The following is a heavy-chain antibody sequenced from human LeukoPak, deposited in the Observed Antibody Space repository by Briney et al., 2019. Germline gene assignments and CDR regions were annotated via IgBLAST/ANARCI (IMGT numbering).Heavy chain of an antibody. V-gene: IGHV3-21*01. CDR1: GFTFSSYS. J-gene: IGHJ4*02. CDR3: ARCGGDCFFDS. CDR2: ISSSGTYM. Sequence: GGSLRLSCAASGFTFSSYSMNWVRQAPGKGLEWVSSISSSGTYMYYGDSMKGRFTISRDNAKNSLYLQMNSLRAEDTALYCCARCGGDCFFDSWGQRTLVTVSS. D-gene: IGHD2-21*01.